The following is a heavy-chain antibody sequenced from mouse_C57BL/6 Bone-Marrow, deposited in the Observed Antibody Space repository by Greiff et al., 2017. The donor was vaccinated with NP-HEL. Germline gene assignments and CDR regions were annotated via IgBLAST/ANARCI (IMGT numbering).Heavy chain of an antibody. CDR1: GFSLSTFGMG. Sequence: QVTLKVSGPGILQPSQTLSLTCSFSGFSLSTFGMGVGWIRQPSGKGLEWLAHIWWDDDKYYNPALKSRPTISKATSKNQVFLKLANVDTADTATYYCARIKGWLLPAWFAYWGQGTLVTVSA. V-gene: IGHV8-8*01. CDR3: ARIKGWLLPAWFAY. J-gene: IGHJ3*01. CDR2: IWWDDDK. D-gene: IGHD2-3*01.